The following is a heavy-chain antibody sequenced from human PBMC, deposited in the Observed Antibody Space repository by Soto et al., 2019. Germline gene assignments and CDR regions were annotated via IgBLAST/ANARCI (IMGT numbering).Heavy chain of an antibody. CDR2: INAGNGNT. D-gene: IGHD2-15*01. CDR1: GYTFTSYA. CDR3: TRGDMALNDY. V-gene: IGHV1-3*01. J-gene: IGHJ4*02. Sequence: ASVKVSCKASGYTFTSYAMHWVRQAPGQRLEWMGWINAGNGNTKYSQKFQGRVTITRDTSASTAYMELNSLKTEDTAVYYCTRGDMALNDYWGQGTLVTVSS.